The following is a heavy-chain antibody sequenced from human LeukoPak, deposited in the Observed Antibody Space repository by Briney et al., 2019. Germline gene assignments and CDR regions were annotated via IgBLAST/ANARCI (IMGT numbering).Heavy chain of an antibody. CDR2: IYYSGST. J-gene: IGHJ5*02. V-gene: IGHV4-61*01. CDR1: GGSVSSSSYY. D-gene: IGHD2-2*01. CDR3: ARVDFVVVPAAMYWFDP. Sequence: SETLSLTCTVSGGSVSSSSYYWSWIWQPPGKGLEWIGYIYYSGSTNYNPSLKSRVTISVDTSTNQFSLKLSSVTAADTAVYYCARVDFVVVPAAMYWFDPWGQGTLVTVSS.